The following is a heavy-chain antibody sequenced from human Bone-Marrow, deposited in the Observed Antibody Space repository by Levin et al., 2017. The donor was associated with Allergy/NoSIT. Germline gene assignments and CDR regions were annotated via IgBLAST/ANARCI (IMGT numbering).Heavy chain of an antibody. D-gene: IGHD6-13*01. J-gene: IGHJ5*01. CDR1: GYSFTSLW. CDR3: ARHSVAAVRYNWFDS. V-gene: IGHV5-51*01. CDR2: IYPSDSDT. Sequence: GGSLRLSCKGSGYSFTSLWIGWVRQMPGKGLEWMGIIYPSDSDTRYSPSFQGQVTISADKSISTAYLQWSSLKASDTAMYYCARHSVAAVRYNWFDSWGQGTLVTVSS.